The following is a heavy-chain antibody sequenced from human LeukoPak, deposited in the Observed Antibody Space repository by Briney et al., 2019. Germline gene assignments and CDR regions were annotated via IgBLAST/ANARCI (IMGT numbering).Heavy chain of an antibody. CDR3: ALELNGWRDY. D-gene: IGHD6-19*01. Sequence: QPGGSLRLSCAASGFIFSSYWMHWVRQVPGKGLVWVSRINPNGGSTFYADSVKGRFTISRDNAKNTLFLQMNSLRAEDTAVYYCALELNGWRDYWGQGTLVTVSS. CDR2: INPNGGST. J-gene: IGHJ4*02. V-gene: IGHV3-74*01. CDR1: GFIFSSYW.